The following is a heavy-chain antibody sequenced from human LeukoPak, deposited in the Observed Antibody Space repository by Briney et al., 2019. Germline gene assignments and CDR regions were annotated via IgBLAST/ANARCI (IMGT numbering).Heavy chain of an antibody. CDR2: IWHDGSNK. V-gene: IGHV3-33*01. CDR1: GFTFSSYG. Sequence: GGSLRLSWAASGFTFSSYGMHWVRQAPGKGLEWVAVIWHDGSNKYYADSVKGRFTISRDNSKNTLYLQMNSLRAEDTAVYYCARSRGSSWYLLGYWGQGTLVTVSS. CDR3: ARSRGSSWYLLGY. D-gene: IGHD6-13*01. J-gene: IGHJ4*02.